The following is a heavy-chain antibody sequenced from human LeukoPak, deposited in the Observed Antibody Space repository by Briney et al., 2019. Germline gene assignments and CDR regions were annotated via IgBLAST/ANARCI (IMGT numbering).Heavy chain of an antibody. CDR1: GFTFSSYW. J-gene: IGHJ3*02. CDR3: ARVWTTSDAFDI. D-gene: IGHD2/OR15-2a*01. CDR2: INSDGSST. Sequence: GGSLRLSCAASGFTFSSYWMHWVRQAPGKGLVWVSRINSDGSSTSYADSVKGRFTISRDNAKNTLYLQMNSLRAEDTAVYYCARVWTTSDAFDIWGQGTMVTVSP. V-gene: IGHV3-74*01.